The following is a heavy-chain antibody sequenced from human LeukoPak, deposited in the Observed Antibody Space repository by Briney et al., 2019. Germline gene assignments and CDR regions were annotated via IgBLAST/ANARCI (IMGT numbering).Heavy chain of an antibody. J-gene: IGHJ4*02. CDR2: VYHTGHT. CDR1: GGSFSGYY. D-gene: IGHD3-16*01. Sequence: SETLSLTCAVYGGSFSGYYWSWIRQPPGKGLEWIGYVYHTGHTHYSPSLKSRVTVSLDTSRDQVSLMLSSVTAADTAVYYCARHRFGHLFDYWGQGTLVLVSS. CDR3: ARHRFGHLFDY. V-gene: IGHV4-59*01.